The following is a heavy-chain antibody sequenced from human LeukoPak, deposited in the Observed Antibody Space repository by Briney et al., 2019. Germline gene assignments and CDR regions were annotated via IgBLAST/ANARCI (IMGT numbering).Heavy chain of an antibody. Sequence: SETLSLTCAVYGESFSRYYWSWTWIRQPPGKGLEWIGDISHTGSTDYNPSLKSRVTISIDTSKSQFSLKLSSVSAADTAVYYCAIRGAGHHWGVIPEGDYYYYMDVWGKGTTVTVSS. CDR3: AIRGAGHHWGVIPEGDYYYYMDV. D-gene: IGHD3-16*02. CDR1: GESFSRYY. J-gene: IGHJ6*03. V-gene: IGHV4-34*01. CDR2: ISHTGST.